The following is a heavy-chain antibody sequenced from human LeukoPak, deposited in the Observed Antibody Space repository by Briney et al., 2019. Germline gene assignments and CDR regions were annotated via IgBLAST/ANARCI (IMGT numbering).Heavy chain of an antibody. V-gene: IGHV3-48*01. CDR1: GFTFSSYS. J-gene: IGHJ6*03. CDR2: ISSSSSTI. Sequence: GGSLRLSCAASGFTFSSYSMNWVRQAPGKGLEWVSYISSSSSTIYYADSVKGRFTISRDNAKNSLYLQMNSLRAEDTALYYCARDPHRVADYYYYYMDVWGKGTTVTVSS. D-gene: IGHD2-15*01. CDR3: ARDPHRVADYYYYYMDV.